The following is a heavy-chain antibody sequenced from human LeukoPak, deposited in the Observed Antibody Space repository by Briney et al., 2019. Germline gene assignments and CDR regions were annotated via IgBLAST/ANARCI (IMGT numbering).Heavy chain of an antibody. CDR3: ARGKTSDDIVEDAFDI. CDR1: GFSVNTNY. CDR2: LYSGGGA. V-gene: IGHV3-66*01. J-gene: IGHJ3*02. D-gene: IGHD2-15*01. Sequence: PGRSLRLSCAASGFSVNTNYMTWVRQAPGKGLEWVSVLYSGGGAYYADSVKDRFTISRDYSQNTLLLQMNSLRAEDTALYYCARGKTSDDIVEDAFDIWGQGTMAVSS.